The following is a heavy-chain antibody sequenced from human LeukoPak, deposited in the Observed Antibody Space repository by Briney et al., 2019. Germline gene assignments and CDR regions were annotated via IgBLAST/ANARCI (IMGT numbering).Heavy chain of an antibody. CDR3: AKAGLVGAPYYYCYYMDV. V-gene: IGHV3-23*01. CDR2: VTGSGDNT. J-gene: IGHJ6*03. D-gene: IGHD1-26*01. CDR1: GFTFDYYA. Sequence: GGSLRLSCAASGFTFDYYAMSWVRQAPGKGLEWVSAVTGSGDNTYYADSVKGRFTVSRDNSNNTLYLQINSLRAEDTAVYHCAKAGLVGAPYYYCYYMDVWGNGTTVTVS.